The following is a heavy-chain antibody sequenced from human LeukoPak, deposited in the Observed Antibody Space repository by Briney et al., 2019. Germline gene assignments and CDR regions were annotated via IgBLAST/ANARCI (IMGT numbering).Heavy chain of an antibody. CDR3: ARGTTVTTSYYYYYYMDV. J-gene: IGHJ6*03. Sequence: ASVKVSCKASGYTFTSYDINWVRQATGQGLEWMGWMNPNSGNTGYAQKFQGRVTMTRNTSISTAYMELSSLRSEDTAVYYCARGTTVTTSYYYYYYMDVWGKGTTVTVS. CDR1: GYTFTSYD. D-gene: IGHD4-17*01. CDR2: MNPNSGNT. V-gene: IGHV1-8*01.